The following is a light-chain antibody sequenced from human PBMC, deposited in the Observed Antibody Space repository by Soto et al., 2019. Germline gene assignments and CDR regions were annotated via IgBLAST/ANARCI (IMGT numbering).Light chain of an antibody. CDR2: EAS. CDR1: QSISSW. J-gene: IGKJ2*01. CDR3: QHYNSFPYT. Sequence: DIQMTQSPSTLSASVADRVTITCRASQSISSWLAWYQQKPGKAPKLLIYEASTLQSGVPSRFSGSGSGTEFTLPITYLQPDDFATYYCQHYNSFPYTFGQGTKLEIK. V-gene: IGKV1-5*03.